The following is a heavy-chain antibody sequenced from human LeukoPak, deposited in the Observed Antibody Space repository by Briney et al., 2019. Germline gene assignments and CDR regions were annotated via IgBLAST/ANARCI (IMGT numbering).Heavy chain of an antibody. J-gene: IGHJ4*02. D-gene: IGHD4-17*01. CDR1: GFTFSSFE. V-gene: IGHV3-48*03. CDR3: ARGWVTGDYVRDFDY. CDR2: ISSSGSSI. Sequence: GGSLRLSCAASGFTFSSFEMNWVRQTPGKGLEWVSYISSSGSSIYYADSVKGRFTISRDNAKNSLYLQMNSLRAADTAVYYCARGWVTGDYVRDFDYWGQGTLVTVSS.